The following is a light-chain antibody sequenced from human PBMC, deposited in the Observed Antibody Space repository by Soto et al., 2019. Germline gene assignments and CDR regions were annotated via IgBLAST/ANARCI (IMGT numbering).Light chain of an antibody. CDR3: CSYAGSSTPVV. CDR1: TSDVGSYNL. Sequence: QSVLTQPASVSGSPGQSITISCTGSTSDVGSYNLVSWYQQHPGKVPKVMIYEVSKRPSGVSNRFSGSKSGNTASLTISGLQAEDDADYYCCSYAGSSTPVVFGGGTKVTVL. CDR2: EVS. J-gene: IGLJ2*01. V-gene: IGLV2-23*02.